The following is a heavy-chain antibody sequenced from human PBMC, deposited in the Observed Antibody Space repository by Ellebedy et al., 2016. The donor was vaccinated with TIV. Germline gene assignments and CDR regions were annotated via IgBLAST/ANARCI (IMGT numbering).Heavy chain of an antibody. CDR2: IYYSGST. D-gene: IGHD2-8*01. CDR3: ARGLGVFDH. J-gene: IGHJ5*02. V-gene: IGHV4-61*01. Sequence: SETLSLXXTVSGGSVSSGSYYWSWIRQPPGKGLEWIGYIYYSGSTNYNPSLKSRVTISVDTSKNQFSLKLSSVTAADTAVYYCARGLGVFDHWGQGTLVTVSS. CDR1: GGSVSSGSYY.